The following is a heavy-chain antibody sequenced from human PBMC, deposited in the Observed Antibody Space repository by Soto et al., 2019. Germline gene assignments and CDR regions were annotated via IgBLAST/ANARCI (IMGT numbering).Heavy chain of an antibody. V-gene: IGHV4-39*07. CDR3: ARGVYDFWSAIDGAYYYYMDV. J-gene: IGHJ6*03. CDR2: IYHSGST. Sequence: SETLSLTCTVSGGSISSSSYYWGWIRQPPGKGLEWIGNIYHSGSTNYNPSLKSRVTISVDTSKNQFSLKLSSVTAADTAVYYCARGVYDFWSAIDGAYYYYMDVWGKGTTVTVSS. CDR1: GGSISSSSYY. D-gene: IGHD3-3*01.